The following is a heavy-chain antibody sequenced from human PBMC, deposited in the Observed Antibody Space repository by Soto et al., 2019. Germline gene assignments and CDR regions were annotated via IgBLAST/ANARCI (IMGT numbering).Heavy chain of an antibody. Sequence: GGSLRLSCAASGFTFSSYGMHWVRQAPGKGLEWVAVIWYDGSNKYYADSVKGRFTISRDNSKNTLYLQMNSLRAEDTAVYYCARDHFGDDILTGYCDYWGQGTLVTVSS. V-gene: IGHV3-33*01. CDR1: GFTFSSYG. D-gene: IGHD3-9*01. J-gene: IGHJ4*02. CDR3: ARDHFGDDILTGYCDY. CDR2: IWYDGSNK.